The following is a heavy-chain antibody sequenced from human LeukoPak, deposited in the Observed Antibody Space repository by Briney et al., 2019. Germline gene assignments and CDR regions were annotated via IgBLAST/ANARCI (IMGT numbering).Heavy chain of an antibody. J-gene: IGHJ4*02. V-gene: IGHV1-8*01. Sequence: GASVKVSCKASGYTFTTYDINWVRQATGQGLEWMGWMNPNSGNTGYAQKFQGRVTMTTNTSISTAYMELSSLGSDDTAVYYCARGRGGSVQYSSSWYSSLGAYWGQGTLVTVSS. CDR2: MNPNSGNT. D-gene: IGHD6-13*01. CDR1: GYTFTTYD. CDR3: ARGRGGSVQYSSSWYSSLGAY.